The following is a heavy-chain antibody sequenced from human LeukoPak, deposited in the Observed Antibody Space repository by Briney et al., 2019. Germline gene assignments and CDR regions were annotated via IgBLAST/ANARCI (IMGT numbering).Heavy chain of an antibody. CDR2: ISSSGGST. D-gene: IGHD6-13*01. CDR3: AKVMDSSSWYLSDY. Sequence: PGGSLRLSCAASGFTFSSYAMNWVRQAPGKGLEWVSGISSSGGSTSYADSVKGRFTISRDNSKNTLYLQMNSLRAEDTAVYCAKVMDSSSWYLSDYWGQGTLVTVSS. V-gene: IGHV3-23*01. CDR1: GFTFSSYA. J-gene: IGHJ4*02.